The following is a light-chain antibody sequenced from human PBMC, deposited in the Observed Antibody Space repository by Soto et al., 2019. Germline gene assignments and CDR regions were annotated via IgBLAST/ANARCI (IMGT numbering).Light chain of an antibody. CDR3: CSTVGTSTYV. CDR1: GSAVGGYKF. CDR2: EIT. V-gene: IGLV2-23*02. J-gene: IGLJ1*01. Sequence: QSALTQPASVSGSPGQSITISCTVSGSAVGGYKFVSWYQQHPGKVPRLMIYEITERPAGVANRFSGSRSGNTASLTIAGLQDEDEADYYCCSTVGTSTYVFGTGTKLTVL.